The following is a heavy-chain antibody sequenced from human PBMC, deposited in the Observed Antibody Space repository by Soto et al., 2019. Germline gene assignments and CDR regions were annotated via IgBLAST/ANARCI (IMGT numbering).Heavy chain of an antibody. J-gene: IGHJ6*03. CDR3: ARGVVFLECLFFDRRYYYNMEV. CDR2: MNPNSGNT. D-gene: IGHD3-3*01. CDR1: GYTFTSYD. Sequence: ASVKVSCKASGYTFTSYDINLVRQATGQGLEWMGWMNPNSGNTGYAQKFQGRVTMTRNTSISTAYMELSSLRSEDTAVYYCARGVVFLECLFFDRRYYYNMEVGVKGTT. V-gene: IGHV1-8*01.